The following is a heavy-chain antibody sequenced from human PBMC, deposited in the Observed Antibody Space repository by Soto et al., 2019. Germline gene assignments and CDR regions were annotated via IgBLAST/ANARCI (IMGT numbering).Heavy chain of an antibody. CDR2: ISGGDVST. V-gene: IGHV3-23*01. Sequence: EVQLLESGGGLVQPGGSLRLSCAASGFTFGHFAMTWVRQAPGKGLEWVSTISGGDVSTYYADSVKGRFTISRDNSKNTLYLQMISLRAEDTAVYYCAKKYHYGSGSYLYHFDYWGQGTLVTVSS. J-gene: IGHJ4*02. CDR3: AKKYHYGSGSYLYHFDY. D-gene: IGHD3-10*01. CDR1: GFTFGHFA.